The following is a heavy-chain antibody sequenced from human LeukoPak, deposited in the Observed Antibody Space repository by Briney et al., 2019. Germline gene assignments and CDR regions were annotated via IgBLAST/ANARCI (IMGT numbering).Heavy chain of an antibody. Sequence: SETLSLTCSVSGGSISSYYWSWIRQPAGEGLEWIGRIYASGGTDYNPSLKSRVTMSVDTSKNQFSLKLWSVTAADTAVYYCARESKSYDGSGYYHDSWGQGTLVTVSS. CDR1: GGSISSYY. CDR2: IYASGGT. CDR3: ARESKSYDGSGYYHDS. J-gene: IGHJ4*02. V-gene: IGHV4-4*07. D-gene: IGHD3-22*01.